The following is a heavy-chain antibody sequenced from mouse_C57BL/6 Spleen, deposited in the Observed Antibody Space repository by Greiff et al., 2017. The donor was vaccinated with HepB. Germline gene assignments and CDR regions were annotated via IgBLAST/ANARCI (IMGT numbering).Heavy chain of an antibody. CDR1: GYAFSSSW. Sequence: VQLQQSGPELVKPGASVKISCKASGYAFSSSWMNWVKQRPGKGLEWIGRIYPGDGDTNYNGKFKGKATLTADKSSSTAYMQLSSLTSEDSAVYFCARSGPLYVSRSLSYFDYWGQGTTLTVSS. D-gene: IGHD1-1*01. J-gene: IGHJ2*01. V-gene: IGHV1-82*01. CDR3: ARSGPLYVSRSLSYFDY. CDR2: IYPGDGDT.